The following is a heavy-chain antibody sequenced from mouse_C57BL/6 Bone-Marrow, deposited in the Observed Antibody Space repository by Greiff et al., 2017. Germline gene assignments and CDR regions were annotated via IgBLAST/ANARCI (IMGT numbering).Heavy chain of an antibody. Sequence: VHLQQSGAELARPGPSVKLSCKASGYTFTSYGISGVKKSPGQGLGWMGEIYTRSGNTNYNEKFKGKATLTADKSSSTAYMELRSLTSEDSAVYFCAYWGDKVYSAFAYWGQGTLVTVSA. CDR2: IYTRSGNT. V-gene: IGHV1-81*01. CDR1: GYTFTSYG. CDR3: AYWGDKVYSAFAY. D-gene: IGHD1-3*01. J-gene: IGHJ3*01.